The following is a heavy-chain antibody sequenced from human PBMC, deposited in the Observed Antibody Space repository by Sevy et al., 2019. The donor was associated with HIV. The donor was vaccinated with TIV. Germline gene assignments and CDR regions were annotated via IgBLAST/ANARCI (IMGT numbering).Heavy chain of an antibody. J-gene: IGHJ6*02. CDR1: VFTFDDYA. Sequence: GGSLRLSCAASVFTFDDYAMHWVRQAPGKGLEWVSGISWNSGRIGYADSVKGRFTISRDNGKNSLYLQMNSLRAEDTALYYCAKDLSPAYYYDSSGYYGGMDVWGQGTTVTVSS. V-gene: IGHV3-9*01. CDR2: ISWNSGRI. CDR3: AKDLSPAYYYDSSGYYGGMDV. D-gene: IGHD3-22*01.